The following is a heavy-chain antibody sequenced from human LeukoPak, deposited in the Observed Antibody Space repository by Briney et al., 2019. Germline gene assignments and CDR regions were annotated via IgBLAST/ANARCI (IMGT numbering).Heavy chain of an antibody. CDR2: IIPIFGTA. D-gene: IGHD6-6*01. CDR3: ARGGLEYSSSSGAYYYYMDV. J-gene: IGHJ6*03. CDR1: GGTFSSYA. Sequence: SVKVSCTASGGTFSSYAISWVRQAPGQGLEWMGGIIPIFGTANYAQKFQGRVTITTDESTSTAYMQLSSLRSEDTAVYYCARGGLEYSSSSGAYYYYMDVWGKGTTVTVSS. V-gene: IGHV1-69*05.